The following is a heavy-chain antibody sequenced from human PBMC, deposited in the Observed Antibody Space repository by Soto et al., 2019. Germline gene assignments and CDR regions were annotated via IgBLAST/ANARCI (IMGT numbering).Heavy chain of an antibody. Sequence: SETLSLAGTVSGGSFGLNYWAGIRQPTGKGLEWIGYIYYTRTTSYNPSLKSRVTIVVATSKSLFSLRLTFVTASDTVFYYCANNGATSKLIDTWGQGTVVTVSS. CDR2: IYYTRTT. CDR3: ANNGATSKLIDT. J-gene: IGHJ5*02. D-gene: IGHD2-8*01. CDR1: GGSFGLNY. V-gene: IGHV4-59*08.